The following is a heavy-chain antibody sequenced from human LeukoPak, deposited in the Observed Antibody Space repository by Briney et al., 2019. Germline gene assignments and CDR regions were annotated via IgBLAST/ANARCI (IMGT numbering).Heavy chain of an antibody. Sequence: PGGSLRLSCAASGFTFSTYCLACVRQAPGKGLEWVANIKQDGSEKYYVDSVKGRFTVSRDNAKNTLYLQMNSQRAEDTYVYCWARATGIDAYHSWGQGTMVTVSS. J-gene: IGHJ3*02. CDR2: IKQDGSEK. CDR1: GFTFSTYC. D-gene: IGHD1-14*01. CDR3: ARATGIDAYHS. V-gene: IGHV3-7*02.